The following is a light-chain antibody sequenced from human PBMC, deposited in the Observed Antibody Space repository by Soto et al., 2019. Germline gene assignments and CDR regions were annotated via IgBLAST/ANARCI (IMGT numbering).Light chain of an antibody. CDR1: QSVSSSY. V-gene: IGKV3-20*01. Sequence: EIVLTQSPGTLSLSPGERATLSCRAGQSVSSSYLAWYQQKPGQAPRLLIYGASSRATGLPDRFSGSGSGTAFTITISSLEPEDFAVYYCQQYGSSPWTFGQGTKVEIK. CDR3: QQYGSSPWT. CDR2: GAS. J-gene: IGKJ1*01.